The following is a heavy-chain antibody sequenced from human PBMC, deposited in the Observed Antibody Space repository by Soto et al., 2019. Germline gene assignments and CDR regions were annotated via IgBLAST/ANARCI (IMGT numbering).Heavy chain of an antibody. Sequence: ASVKVSCKVSGFTFITYNIHWLRQAPGQGLEWMGWIDPNSGATNYAQKFQGWVTMTWDTSISTAYMELSRLTSNDTAVYFCARSSSWNYYFDYWGQGTLVTVSS. CDR3: ARSSSWNYYFDY. CDR2: IDPNSGAT. D-gene: IGHD1-7*01. CDR1: GFTFITYN. V-gene: IGHV1-2*04. J-gene: IGHJ4*02.